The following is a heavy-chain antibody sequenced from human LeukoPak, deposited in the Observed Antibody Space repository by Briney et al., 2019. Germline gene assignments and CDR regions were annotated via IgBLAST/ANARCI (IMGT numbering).Heavy chain of an antibody. D-gene: IGHD6-6*01. CDR2: INPSGGST. Sequence: ASVKVSCKASGYTFTSYYMHWVRQAPGQGLEWMGIINPSGGSTSYAQKFQGRVTMTRDMSTSTVYMELSSLRSEDTAVYYCASQTRSGSSSSPYYYYYMDVWGKGTTVTVSS. CDR1: GYTFTSYY. CDR3: ASQTRSGSSSSPYYYYYMDV. V-gene: IGHV1-46*01. J-gene: IGHJ6*03.